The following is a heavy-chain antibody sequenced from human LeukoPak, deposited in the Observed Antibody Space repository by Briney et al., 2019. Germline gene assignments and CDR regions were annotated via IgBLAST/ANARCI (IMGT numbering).Heavy chain of an antibody. CDR2: ISYSGNTI. J-gene: IGHJ6*03. CDR1: GFRFSDYY. V-gene: IGHV3-11*04. D-gene: IGHD3-16*01. CDR3: ARHPGEGSEAYYYMDV. Sequence: PGGSLRLSCVASGFRFSDYYMNWIRQAPGKGLEWISYISYSGNTIYYGDSVKGRFTISRDNAKNSLYLQMNSLRAEDTAVYYCARHPGEGSEAYYYMDVWGKGTTVTVSS.